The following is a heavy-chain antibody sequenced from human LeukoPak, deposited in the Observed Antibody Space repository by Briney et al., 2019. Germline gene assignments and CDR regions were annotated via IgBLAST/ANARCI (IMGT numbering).Heavy chain of an antibody. CDR2: ISNSGGRT. Sequence: GGSLRLSCGGSGFSFSSFGMSWVRQAPGKGLEWVSGISNSGGRTYYADSVKGRFTISRDNSKNTLYLQMNSLRAEDTAVYYCASGSRYYYMDVWGKGTTVTISS. V-gene: IGHV3-23*01. D-gene: IGHD1-26*01. CDR1: GFSFSSFG. CDR3: ASGSRYYYMDV. J-gene: IGHJ6*03.